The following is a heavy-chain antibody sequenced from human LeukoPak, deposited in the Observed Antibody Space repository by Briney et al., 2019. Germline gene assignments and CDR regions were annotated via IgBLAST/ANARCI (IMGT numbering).Heavy chain of an antibody. Sequence: GGSLRLSCAASGFIFSTYTMNWVRQAPGKRLEWVSSISSSGGSTYYADSVKGRFTISRDNSKNTLYLQVNSLRAEDTAVYYCAKAAVYHDSCPDSWGQGTLVTVSS. CDR3: AKAAVYHDSCPDS. CDR2: ISSSGGST. CDR1: GFIFSTYT. J-gene: IGHJ4*02. D-gene: IGHD5/OR15-5a*01. V-gene: IGHV3-23*01.